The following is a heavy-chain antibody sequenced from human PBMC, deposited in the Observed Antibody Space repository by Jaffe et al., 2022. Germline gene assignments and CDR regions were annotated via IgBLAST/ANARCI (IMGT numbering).Heavy chain of an antibody. J-gene: IGHJ4*02. CDR1: GYSISSGYY. V-gene: IGHV4-38-2*01. CDR2: IYHSGST. Sequence: QVQLQESGPGLVKPSETLSLTCAVSGYSISSGYYWGWIRQPPGKGLEWIGSIYHSGSTYYNPSLKSRVTISVDTSKNQFSLKLSSVTAADTAVYYCARAEEQWLVFDYWGQGTLVTVSS. D-gene: IGHD6-19*01. CDR3: ARAEEQWLVFDY.